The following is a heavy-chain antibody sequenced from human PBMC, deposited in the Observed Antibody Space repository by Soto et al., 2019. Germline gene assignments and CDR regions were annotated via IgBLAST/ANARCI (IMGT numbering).Heavy chain of an antibody. CDR1: VGSIGSYY. V-gene: IGHV4-59*01. Sequence: PAETLCITCTVSVGSIGSYYWSWVGQTPGKGLEWIGYIYSSGSTNYNPSLKSRVSFSVDTSKNQFSLNLSSVTAADTAVYFCARGLTGSTIPGEYWGQGTMVTVSS. D-gene: IGHD2-2*01. CDR2: IYSSGST. J-gene: IGHJ4*02. CDR3: ARGLTGSTIPGEY.